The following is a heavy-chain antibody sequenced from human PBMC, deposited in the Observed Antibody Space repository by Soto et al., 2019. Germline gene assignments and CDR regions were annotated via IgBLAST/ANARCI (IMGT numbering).Heavy chain of an antibody. CDR1: GGTFSSYA. CDR3: ARGGGNVYGMDV. V-gene: IGHV1-69*01. Sequence: QVQLVQSGAEVKKPGSSVKVSCKASGGTFSSYAISWVRQAPGQGLEWMGGIIPIFGTANYAQKFQGRVKIPADESTSTADMELSSLRAEDTAVYYCARGGGNVYGMDVWGQGTTVTVSS. J-gene: IGHJ6*02. D-gene: IGHD4-4*01. CDR2: IIPIFGTA.